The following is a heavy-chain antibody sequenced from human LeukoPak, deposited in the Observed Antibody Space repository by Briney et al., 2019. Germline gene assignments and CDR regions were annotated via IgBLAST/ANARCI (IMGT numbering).Heavy chain of an antibody. CDR2: IYYSGST. D-gene: IGHD3-22*01. V-gene: IGHV4-59*12. CDR3: ARGEHYYDSSGYYYVVDYFDY. CDR1: GASISSYY. Sequence: ASETLSLTCTVSGASISSYYWTWIRQPPGKELEWIGYIYYSGSTNYNPSLKSRVTISVDTSKNQFSLKLSSVTAADTAVYYCARGEHYYDSSGYYYVVDYFDYWGQGTLVTVSS. J-gene: IGHJ4*02.